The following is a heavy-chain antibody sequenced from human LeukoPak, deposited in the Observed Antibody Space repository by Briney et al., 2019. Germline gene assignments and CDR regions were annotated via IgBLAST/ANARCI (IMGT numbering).Heavy chain of an antibody. V-gene: IGHV1-69*05. CDR3: ARAALYCSSTSCQRQYYFDH. Sequence: SVKVSCKASGGTFSSYAISWVRQAPGQGLEWMGRIIPIFGTANYAQKFQGRVTITTDESTSTAYMELSSLRSEDTAVYYCARAALYCSSTSCQRQYYFDHWGQGTLVTVSS. J-gene: IGHJ4*02. D-gene: IGHD2-2*01. CDR1: GGTFSSYA. CDR2: IIPIFGTA.